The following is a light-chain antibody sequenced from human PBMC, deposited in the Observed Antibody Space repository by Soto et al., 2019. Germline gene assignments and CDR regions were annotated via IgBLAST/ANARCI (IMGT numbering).Light chain of an antibody. Sequence: QSALTQPASVSGSPGQSITISCTGTSSDVGYNYVSWFQHHPGKGPKLMIYEVSNRPSGVSNRSSGSRSGNTASLTISGLQTEDEADYYCSSYTTSSLWVFGGGTKLTVL. CDR2: EVS. CDR1: SSDVGYNY. CDR3: SSYTTSSLWV. V-gene: IGLV2-14*01. J-gene: IGLJ3*02.